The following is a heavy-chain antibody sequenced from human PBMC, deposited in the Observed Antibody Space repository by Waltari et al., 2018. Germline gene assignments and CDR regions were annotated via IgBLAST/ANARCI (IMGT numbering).Heavy chain of an antibody. CDR2: IKQDGSEK. D-gene: IGHD3-3*01. CDR3: ARDRSITIFGVVISYFDY. V-gene: IGHV3-7*01. Sequence: EVQLVESGGGLVQPGGSLRLSCAASGFTFSSYWMSWVRQAPGTGLEWVANIKQDGSEKYYVYSVKGRFTISRDNAKNSLYLQMNSLRAEDTAVYYCARDRSITIFGVVISYFDYWGQGTLVTVSS. CDR1: GFTFSSYW. J-gene: IGHJ4*02.